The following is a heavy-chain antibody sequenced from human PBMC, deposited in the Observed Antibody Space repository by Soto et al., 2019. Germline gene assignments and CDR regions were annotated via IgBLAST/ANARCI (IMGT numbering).Heavy chain of an antibody. D-gene: IGHD6-19*01. Sequence: LRLSCAASGFTFKSYAMNWVRQAPGKGLEWVASTPGSGGSSYYADSVKGRFTISRDNSKNTLYLDLNSLKAEDTAMYYCARGGSTGWFYFDFWGQGTQVTVSS. CDR3: ARGGSTGWFYFDF. V-gene: IGHV3-23*01. CDR2: TPGSGGSS. CDR1: GFTFKSYA. J-gene: IGHJ4*02.